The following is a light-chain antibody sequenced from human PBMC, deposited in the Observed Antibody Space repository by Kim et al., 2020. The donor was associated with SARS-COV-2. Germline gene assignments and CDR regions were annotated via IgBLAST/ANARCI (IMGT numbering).Light chain of an antibody. J-gene: IGKJ4*01. V-gene: IGKV1-NL1*01. Sequence: GSVVDRVTITGRASQGISNSLVWYQHKSGKAPNLRLYTPSTLHSGVPSRFSGSGSGTDYTLTISSLQPEDFATYYCQQYYRVPLTFGGGTKVDIK. CDR1: QGISNS. CDR2: TPS. CDR3: QQYYRVPLT.